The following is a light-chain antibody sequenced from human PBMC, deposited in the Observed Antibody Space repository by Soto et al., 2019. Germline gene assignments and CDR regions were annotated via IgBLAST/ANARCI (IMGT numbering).Light chain of an antibody. CDR3: CSYAGSSTSYV. V-gene: IGLV2-23*01. CDR2: EGS. J-gene: IGLJ1*01. CDR1: SSDVGSYNL. Sequence: QSALTQPASVSGSPGQSITISCTGTSSDVGSYNLVSWYQQHPGKAPKVMIYEGSKRPSGVSNRFSGSKSGNTASLTISGLQAEDEADYYCCSYAGSSTSYVFGSGTKLTVL.